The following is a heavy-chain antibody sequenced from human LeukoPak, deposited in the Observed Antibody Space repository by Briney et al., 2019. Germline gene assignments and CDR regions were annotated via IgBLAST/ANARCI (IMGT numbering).Heavy chain of an antibody. Sequence: SETLSLTCAVYGGSFSGYYWSWIRQPPGKGLEWIGEINHSGSTNYNPSLKSRVTILIDTSNNEVSLMLTSVTAADTAVYYCASDSISMNAFDAWGQGTMVTVSS. D-gene: IGHD3-22*01. CDR1: GGSFSGYY. CDR2: INHSGST. V-gene: IGHV4-34*01. CDR3: ASDSISMNAFDA. J-gene: IGHJ3*01.